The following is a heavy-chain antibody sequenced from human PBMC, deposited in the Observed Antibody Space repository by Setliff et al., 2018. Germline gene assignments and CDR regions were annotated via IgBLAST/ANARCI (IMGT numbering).Heavy chain of an antibody. J-gene: IGHJ6*02. CDR2: IIPIFGTA. Sequence: SVKVSCKASGGTFSSYAISWVRQAPGQGLEWLGGIIPIFGTANYAQKLQGRVTITTDESTSTAYMELSSLRSEDTAVYYCASGTPHKWLVHDYYYYGMDVWGQGTTVTVSS. CDR1: GGTFSSYA. V-gene: IGHV1-69*05. D-gene: IGHD6-19*01. CDR3: ASGTPHKWLVHDYYYYGMDV.